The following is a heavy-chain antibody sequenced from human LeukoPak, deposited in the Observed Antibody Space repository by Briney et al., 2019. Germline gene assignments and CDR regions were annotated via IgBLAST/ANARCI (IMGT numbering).Heavy chain of an antibody. D-gene: IGHD3-10*01. J-gene: IGHJ6*02. Sequence: ASVKVSCKASGYTFTSYDINWVRQATGQGPEWMGWMNPNSGNTGYAQKFQGRVTITRNTSISTAYMELSSLRSEDTAVYYCARGFGEDDHYYHAMDVWGRGTTVTVSS. V-gene: IGHV1-8*03. CDR2: MNPNSGNT. CDR3: ARGFGEDDHYYHAMDV. CDR1: GYTFTSYD.